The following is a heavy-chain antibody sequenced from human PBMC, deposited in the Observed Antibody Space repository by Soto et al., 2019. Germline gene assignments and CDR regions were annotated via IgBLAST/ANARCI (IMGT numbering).Heavy chain of an antibody. V-gene: IGHV4-34*01. Sequence: PSETLSLTCAVYCGSFIGYYWSWIRQPPGEGLEWIGEINHSGSTNYNPSLKSRVTISVDTSKNQFSLKLSSVTAADTAVYYCARVGYDFWSGYFERGMDVWGQGTTVTAP. CDR2: INHSGST. CDR3: ARVGYDFWSGYFERGMDV. J-gene: IGHJ6*02. D-gene: IGHD3-3*01. CDR1: CGSFIGYY.